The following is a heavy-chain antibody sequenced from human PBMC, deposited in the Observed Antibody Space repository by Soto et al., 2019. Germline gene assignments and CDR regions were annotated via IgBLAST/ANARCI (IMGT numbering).Heavy chain of an antibody. J-gene: IGHJ5*02. D-gene: IGHD2-2*01. V-gene: IGHV4-4*02. CDR2: ILYSGRT. CDR3: SSRITDAPT. Sequence: VQLQESGPGLVKPSGTLSLTCAVSGGSISSGWWTWVRQPPGKGLEWIGEILYSGRTNYNSSLNSRVTISIDKSKKQFSLNLSSVTAADTAVYYCSSRITDAPTWGQGTLVTVSS. CDR1: GGSISSGW.